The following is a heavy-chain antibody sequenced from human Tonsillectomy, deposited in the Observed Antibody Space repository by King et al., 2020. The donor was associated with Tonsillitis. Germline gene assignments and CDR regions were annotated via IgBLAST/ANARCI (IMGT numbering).Heavy chain of an antibody. CDR2: ISYDGSNK. Sequence: VQLVESGGGVVQPGRSLRLSCAASAFAFSTYAMHWVRQAPGKGLEWVAVISYDGSNKYYADSVKGRFTISRDNSKNTLYVQMNSLRAEDTAVYYCARDVLGHCSSTTCYTPLDYWGQGTLVTVSS. V-gene: IGHV3-30-3*01. CDR3: ARDVLGHCSSTTCYTPLDY. CDR1: AFAFSTYA. D-gene: IGHD2-2*02. J-gene: IGHJ4*02.